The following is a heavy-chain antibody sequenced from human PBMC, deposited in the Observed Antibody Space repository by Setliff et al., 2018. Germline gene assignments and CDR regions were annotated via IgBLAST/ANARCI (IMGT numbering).Heavy chain of an antibody. V-gene: IGHV1-8*03. D-gene: IGHD6-6*01. CDR1: GGTFSSYA. CDR2: MNPNSGNT. J-gene: IGHJ4*02. CDR3: ARDGIAARPGADY. Sequence: SCKASGGTFSSYAINWVRQATGQGLEWMGWMNPNSGNTGYAQKFQGRVTITRDTSASTAYMELSSLRSEDTAVYYCARDGIAARPGADYWGQGTLVTVSS.